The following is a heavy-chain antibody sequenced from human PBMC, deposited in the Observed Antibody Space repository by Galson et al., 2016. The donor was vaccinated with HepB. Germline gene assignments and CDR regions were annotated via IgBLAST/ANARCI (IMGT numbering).Heavy chain of an antibody. CDR1: GFTFSSYT. J-gene: IGHJ5*02. D-gene: IGHD3-3*01. CDR2: ISYDGINK. Sequence: SLRLSCAASGFTFSSYTFHWVRQAPGKGLEWVAVISYDGINKYYGDSVKGRLTVSRDNSKSTLDLQMNSLRVEDTGVYYCARARASIGVATAYNWFDPWGQGALVTVSS. CDR3: ARARASIGVATAYNWFDP. V-gene: IGHV3-30*04.